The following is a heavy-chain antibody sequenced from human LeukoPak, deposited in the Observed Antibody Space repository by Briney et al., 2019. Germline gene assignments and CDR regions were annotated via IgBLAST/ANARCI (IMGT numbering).Heavy chain of an antibody. CDR2: ISSSSSYI. Sequence: PGGSLRLSCAASGFTFSSYSMNWVRQAPGKGLEWVSSISSSSSYIYYADSVKGRFTISRENAKNSLYLQMNSLRAEDTAVYYCARDLSGLEWLSWGFDYWGQGTLVTVSS. D-gene: IGHD3-3*01. V-gene: IGHV3-21*01. CDR3: ARDLSGLEWLSWGFDY. CDR1: GFTFSSYS. J-gene: IGHJ4*02.